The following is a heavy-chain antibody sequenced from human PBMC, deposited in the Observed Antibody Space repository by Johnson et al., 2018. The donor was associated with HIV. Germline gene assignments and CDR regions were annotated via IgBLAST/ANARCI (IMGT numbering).Heavy chain of an antibody. CDR3: AKLWDLREGTFDI. CDR2: IGSNGLTI. D-gene: IGHD1-26*01. Sequence: VQLVESGGGLVQPGGSLRLSCAASGFTFSSYDMHWVRQGPGKGLEWVAGIGSNGLTIGYVDSVKGRFTISRDDATNSLYLRMDSLRTEDTALYYCAKLWDLREGTFDIWGQGTMVTVSS. CDR1: GFTFSSYD. J-gene: IGHJ3*02. V-gene: IGHV3-9*01.